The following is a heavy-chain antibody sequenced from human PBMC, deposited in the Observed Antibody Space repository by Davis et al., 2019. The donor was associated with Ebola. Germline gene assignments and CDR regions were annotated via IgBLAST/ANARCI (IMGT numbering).Heavy chain of an antibody. CDR3: ARGSTMVQGVPFDY. CDR2: ISTSGGIT. CDR1: GFTFRTYA. J-gene: IGHJ4*02. Sequence: GGSLRLSCVASGFTFRTYAMSWVRQAPGKGLEWVSGISTSGGITYYPESVKGRFTISRDNAKNSLYLQMNSLRAEDTAVYYCARGSTMVQGVPFDYWGQGTLVTVSS. V-gene: IGHV3-23*01. D-gene: IGHD3-10*01.